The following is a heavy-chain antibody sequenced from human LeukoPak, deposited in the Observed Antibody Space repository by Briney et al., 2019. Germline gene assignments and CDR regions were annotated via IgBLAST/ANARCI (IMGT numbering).Heavy chain of an antibody. V-gene: IGHV3-53*01. CDR3: ARDRVGGYYAFDI. CDR1: GFTVSSNY. J-gene: IGHJ3*02. CDR2: IYSGGST. Sequence: GGSLRLSCAASGFTVSSNYMSWVRQAPGKGLEWVSVIYSGGSTYYADSVKGRFTISRDNSKNTLYLQMDSLRAEDTAVYYCARDRVGGYYAFDIWGQGTMVTVSS. D-gene: IGHD4-23*01.